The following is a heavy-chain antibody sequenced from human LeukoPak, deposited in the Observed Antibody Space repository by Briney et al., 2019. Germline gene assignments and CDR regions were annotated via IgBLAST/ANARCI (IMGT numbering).Heavy chain of an antibody. CDR3: ARLGWMTYYYDSSGYLPVGYFDY. CDR2: IYYSGST. CDR1: GGSISSGGYY. V-gene: IGHV4-31*03. J-gene: IGHJ4*02. D-gene: IGHD3-22*01. Sequence: PSQTLSLTCTVSGGSISSGGYYWSWIRQHPGKGLEWIGYIYYSGSTYYNPSLKSRVTISVDTSKNQFSLKLSSVTAADTAVYYCARLGWMTYYYDSSGYLPVGYFDYWGQGILVTVSS.